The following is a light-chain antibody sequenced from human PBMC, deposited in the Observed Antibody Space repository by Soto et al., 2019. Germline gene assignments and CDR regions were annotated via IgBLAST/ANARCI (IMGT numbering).Light chain of an antibody. CDR3: QQRSNWPPRIT. CDR1: QTVSSS. Sequence: EVVLTQPPATLSLSPGERATLSCRASQTVSSSLAWYQQKPGQAPRLLIYDASNRATGIPARFSGSGSGTDFTLTISSLEPEDFAVYYCQQRSNWPPRITFGQGTRLEIK. V-gene: IGKV3-11*01. CDR2: DAS. J-gene: IGKJ5*01.